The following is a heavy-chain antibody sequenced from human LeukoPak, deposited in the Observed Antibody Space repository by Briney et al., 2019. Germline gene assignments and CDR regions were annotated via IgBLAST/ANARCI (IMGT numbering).Heavy chain of an antibody. V-gene: IGHV4-34*01. CDR1: GGSFSGYY. CDR3: ARERHSRSWYSYDY. J-gene: IGHJ4*02. Sequence: SETLSLTCAVYGGSFSGYYWSWIRKPPGKGLEWLGEINHSGSTNYNPSLKSRVTISVDTSKNQFSLKLSSVTAADTAVYYCARERHSRSWYSYDYWGQGTLVTVSS. D-gene: IGHD6-13*01. CDR2: INHSGST.